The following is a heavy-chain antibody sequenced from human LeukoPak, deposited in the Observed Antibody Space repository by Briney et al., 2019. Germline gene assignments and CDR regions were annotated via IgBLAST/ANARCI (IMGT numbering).Heavy chain of an antibody. Sequence: SVKVSCKASGGTFSSYAISWVRQAPGQGLEWMGGIIPIFGTANYAQKFQGRVTITADESTSTAYMELSSLRSEDTAVYYCTLFDYDSWSAYLHWGQGALVTVSS. CDR1: GGTFSSYA. V-gene: IGHV1-69*13. D-gene: IGHD3-3*01. CDR3: TLFDYDSWSAYLH. J-gene: IGHJ4*02. CDR2: IIPIFGTA.